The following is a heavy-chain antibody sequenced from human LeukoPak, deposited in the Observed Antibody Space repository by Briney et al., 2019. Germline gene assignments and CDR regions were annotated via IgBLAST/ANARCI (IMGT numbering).Heavy chain of an antibody. Sequence: PGGSLRLSCAASGFTFSSYAMSWVRQAPGKGLEWVSAISGSGGSTYYADSVKGRFTISRDNSKNTLYLQMNSLRAEDTAVYYCAKDPRNVRATTLGDYWGQGTLVTVSS. CDR1: GFTFSSYA. CDR3: AKDPRNVRATTLGDY. J-gene: IGHJ4*02. D-gene: IGHD1-26*01. V-gene: IGHV3-23*01. CDR2: ISGSGGST.